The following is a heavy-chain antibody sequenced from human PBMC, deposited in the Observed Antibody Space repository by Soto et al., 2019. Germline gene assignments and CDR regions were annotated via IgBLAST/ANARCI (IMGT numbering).Heavy chain of an antibody. CDR2: INAGNGNT. Sequence: GSVKVSCKASGYTFTSYAMHWVRLAPGQRLEWMGWINAGNGNTKYSQKFQGRVTITRDTSASTAYMELSSLRSEDTAVYYCARDRKVPAAYYFDYWGQGTLVTVSS. V-gene: IGHV1-3*01. CDR3: ARDRKVPAAYYFDY. J-gene: IGHJ4*02. D-gene: IGHD2-2*01. CDR1: GYTFTSYA.